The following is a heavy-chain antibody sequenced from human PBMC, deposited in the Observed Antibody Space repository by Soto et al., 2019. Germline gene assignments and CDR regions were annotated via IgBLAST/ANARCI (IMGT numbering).Heavy chain of an antibody. J-gene: IGHJ4*02. Sequence: PGGSLRLSCAASGFTFSGHRMTWVRQAPGKGLEWVANIDRDGSGKYYVDSVRGRFTISRDNAENSLYLQMSSLRAEDTAVYYCARITGAQNEYLAYWGRGARVTVSS. CDR3: ARITGAQNEYLAY. CDR1: GFTFSGHR. V-gene: IGHV3-7*01. D-gene: IGHD6-6*01. CDR2: IDRDGSGK.